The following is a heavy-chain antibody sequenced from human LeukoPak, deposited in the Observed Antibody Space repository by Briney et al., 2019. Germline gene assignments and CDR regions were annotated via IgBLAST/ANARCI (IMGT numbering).Heavy chain of an antibody. CDR1: GGCISSYY. Sequence: SETLSLTCTVSGGCISSYYWSWIRQPPGKGLEWIGYIYYSGSTNYNPSLKSRVTISVDTSKNQFSLKLSSVTAADTAVYYCARLLSRYCSGGSCPDFDYWGQGTLVTVSS. D-gene: IGHD2-15*01. CDR2: IYYSGST. V-gene: IGHV4-59*08. CDR3: ARLLSRYCSGGSCPDFDY. J-gene: IGHJ4*02.